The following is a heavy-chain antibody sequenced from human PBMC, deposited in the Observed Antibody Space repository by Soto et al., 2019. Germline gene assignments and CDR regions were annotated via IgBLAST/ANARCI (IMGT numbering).Heavy chain of an antibody. CDR3: ARDLYYSSGRYFDHDACDI. Sequence: QVQLVQSGADVKKPGASVKVSCKASGYNFTSYGISWVRQAPGQGLEWMGWISPHNDRTKYARRFQDRVTMTTETPTITVYMELGSLRSDDTAVYYCARDLYYSSGRYFDHDACDIWGQGTVVTVSS. J-gene: IGHJ3*02. D-gene: IGHD6-19*01. CDR2: ISPHNDRT. V-gene: IGHV1-18*01. CDR1: GYNFTSYG.